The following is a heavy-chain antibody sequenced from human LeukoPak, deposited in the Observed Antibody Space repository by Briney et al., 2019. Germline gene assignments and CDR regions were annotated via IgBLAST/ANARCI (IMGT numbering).Heavy chain of an antibody. Sequence: ETVSLTCTVSDGSISDYHWVWIRHPPGKGLEWIGDIYSSGHTDYTPSLRGRVSMSIDASRNHFSLKVDSVTTADTAVYYCARGGQWAETNWFDPWGRGLLVPVS. J-gene: IGHJ5*02. CDR3: ARGGQWAETNWFDP. CDR2: IYSSGHT. CDR1: DGSISDYH. D-gene: IGHD1-26*01. V-gene: IGHV4-59*01.